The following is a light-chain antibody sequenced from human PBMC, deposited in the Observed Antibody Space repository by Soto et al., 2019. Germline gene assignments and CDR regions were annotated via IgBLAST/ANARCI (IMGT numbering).Light chain of an antibody. CDR3: QSYDSSLSGWV. CDR1: SSNIGAGYD. V-gene: IGLV1-40*01. Sequence: QSVLTQPPSVSGAPGQRVTISCTGSSSNIGAGYDVHWYQQVPGTAPKLLIYGNSNRPSGIPDRFSGSKYGTSASLAITGLQDEDEADYYGQSYDSSLSGWVFGGGTKLTVL. J-gene: IGLJ3*02. CDR2: GNS.